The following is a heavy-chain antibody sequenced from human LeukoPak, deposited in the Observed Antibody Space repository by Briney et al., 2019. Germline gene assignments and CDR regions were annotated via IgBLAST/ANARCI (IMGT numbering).Heavy chain of an antibody. D-gene: IGHD2/OR15-2a*01. V-gene: IGHV1-24*01. Sequence: ASVKVSCKVSGYTLTELSMHWVRQAPGKGLEWMGGFDPEDGETIYAQKFQGRVTMTEDTSTDTAYMELSSLRSEDTAVYYCATGFSKSHAFDIWGQGTMVTVSS. CDR3: ATGFSKSHAFDI. CDR1: GYTLTELS. CDR2: FDPEDGET. J-gene: IGHJ3*02.